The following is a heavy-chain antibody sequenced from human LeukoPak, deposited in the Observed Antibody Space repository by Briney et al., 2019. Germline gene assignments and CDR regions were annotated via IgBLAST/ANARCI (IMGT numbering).Heavy chain of an antibody. V-gene: IGHV1-18*01. Sequence: SVKVSCKASSYTFTSYGISWVRQAPGQGLEWVGWIRGDNGNTNYAQKLQGRVTMTTDTSTSTAYMELRSLGSEDTAVYYCATSGGYCSGGSCSFDYWGQGTLVTVSS. CDR2: IRGDNGNT. J-gene: IGHJ4*02. CDR3: ATSGGYCSGGSCSFDY. CDR1: SYTFTSYG. D-gene: IGHD2-15*01.